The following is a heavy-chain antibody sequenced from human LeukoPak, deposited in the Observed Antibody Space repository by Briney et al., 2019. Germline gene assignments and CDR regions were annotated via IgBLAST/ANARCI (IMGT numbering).Heavy chain of an antibody. CDR2: ISAYNGNT. CDR1: GYTFTSYG. Sequence: ASVTASCKASGYTFTSYGISWVRQAPGQGLEWMGWISAYNGNTNYAQKLQGRVTMTTDTSTSTAYMELRSLRSDDTAVYYCARVAVAGDYYGMDVWGQGTTVTVSS. V-gene: IGHV1-18*01. D-gene: IGHD6-19*01. J-gene: IGHJ6*02. CDR3: ARVAVAGDYYGMDV.